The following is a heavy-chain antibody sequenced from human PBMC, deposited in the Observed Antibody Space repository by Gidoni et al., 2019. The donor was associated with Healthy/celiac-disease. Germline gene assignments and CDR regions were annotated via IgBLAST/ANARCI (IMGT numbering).Heavy chain of an antibody. V-gene: IGHV3-7*03. J-gene: IGHJ6*02. D-gene: IGHD3-22*01. CDR1: GFTFSSSW. CDR3: ARGDSSGYYFGYYGMDV. CDR2: IKQDGSEK. Sequence: EVQLVESGGGLVQPGGSLRLSCAASGFTFSSSWMSWVRQAPGKGLEWVANIKQDGSEKYYVDSVKGRFTISRDNAKNSLYLQMNSLRAEDTAVYYCARGDSSGYYFGYYGMDVWGQGTTVTVSS.